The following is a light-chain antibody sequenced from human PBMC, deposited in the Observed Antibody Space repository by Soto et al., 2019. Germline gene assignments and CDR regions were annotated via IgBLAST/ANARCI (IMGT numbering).Light chain of an antibody. V-gene: IGKV3-15*01. Sequence: EVVMTQSTATLSVSPGERATLSCRASQSVSSNLAWSQQKPGQAPRLLIYGASTRATGIPARFSGSGSGTEFTLTITCLQSAEFAIYYCKQYNNWPAITFGQGNKLEIK. CDR2: GAS. J-gene: IGKJ2*01. CDR3: KQYNNWPAIT. CDR1: QSVSSN.